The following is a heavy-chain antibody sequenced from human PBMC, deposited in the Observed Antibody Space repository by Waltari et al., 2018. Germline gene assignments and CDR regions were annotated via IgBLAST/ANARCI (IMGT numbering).Heavy chain of an antibody. D-gene: IGHD1-1*01. CDR1: GFAFSTYW. CDR3: ARGYNNGCDY. CDR2: MKGVGGKK. Sequence: EVQLVESGGGLVQPGGSLTLSCAASGFAFSTYWMNWVRQAPGKGVEGVGSMKGVGGKKYYVYSVKGRFTISKDNAKNSLYVHMNSLGAEDTGLYFCARGYNNGCDYWGQGTLVTVSS. J-gene: IGHJ4*02. V-gene: IGHV3-7*04.